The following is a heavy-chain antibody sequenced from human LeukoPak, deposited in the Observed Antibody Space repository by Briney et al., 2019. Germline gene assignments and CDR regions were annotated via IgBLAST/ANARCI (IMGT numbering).Heavy chain of an antibody. V-gene: IGHV3-23*01. CDR3: AKASAGTWGYFDY. CDR1: GFTFSSYA. Sequence: PGGSLRLSCAASGFTFSSYAMNWVRQAPGKGLAWVSGINNSGGSTYYADSVKGRFTISRDNSKNTLYLQMNSLRAEDTAVYYCAKASAGTWGYFDYWGQGTLVTVSS. CDR2: INNSGGST. J-gene: IGHJ4*02. D-gene: IGHD6-13*01.